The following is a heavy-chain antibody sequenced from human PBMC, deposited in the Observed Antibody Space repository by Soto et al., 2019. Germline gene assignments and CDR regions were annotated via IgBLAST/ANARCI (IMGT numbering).Heavy chain of an antibody. V-gene: IGHV1-24*01. CDR1: GYTLTEFY. J-gene: IGHJ4*02. CDR3: ATGLYDSFDY. Sequence: GASVKVSCKFSGYTLTEFYIHWARQAPGKGLEWMGGFDPEDGETIYAKKFQGRVTMTEDTSTDTAYMELSSLRSEDTAVYYCATGLYDSFDYWGQGTLVTVSS. CDR2: FDPEDGET. D-gene: IGHD3-22*01.